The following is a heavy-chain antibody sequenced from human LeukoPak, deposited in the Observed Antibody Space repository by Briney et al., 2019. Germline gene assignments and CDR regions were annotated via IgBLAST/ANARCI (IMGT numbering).Heavy chain of an antibody. CDR2: ISGSGDAT. CDR3: AKDTMVRGLVDN. J-gene: IGHJ4*02. V-gene: IGHV3-23*01. CDR1: GFTFSTYA. Sequence: GGSLRLSCAASGFTFSTYAMSWVRQAPGEGLEWVSSISGSGDATYYADSVKGRFTISRDNSKNTLYLQMNSLRVEDTAIYYCAKDTMVRGLVDNWGQGTPVTVSS. D-gene: IGHD3-10*01.